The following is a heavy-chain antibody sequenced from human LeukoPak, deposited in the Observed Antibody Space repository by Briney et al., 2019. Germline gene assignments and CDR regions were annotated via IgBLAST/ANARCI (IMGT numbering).Heavy chain of an antibody. J-gene: IGHJ6*02. Sequence: SVKVSCKASGGTFSSYTISWVRQAPGQGLEWMGRIIPILGIANYAQKFQGRVTITADKSASTAYMELSSLRSEDTAVYYCARFSSGTGVDVWGQGTTVTVSS. V-gene: IGHV1-69*02. CDR1: GGTFSSYT. CDR2: IIPILGIA. CDR3: ARFSSGTGVDV. D-gene: IGHD6-19*01.